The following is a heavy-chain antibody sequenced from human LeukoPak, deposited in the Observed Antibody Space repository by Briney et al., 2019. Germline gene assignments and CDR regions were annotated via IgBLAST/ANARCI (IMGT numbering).Heavy chain of an antibody. D-gene: IGHD6-19*01. J-gene: IGHJ4*02. CDR2: IYYSGST. CDR1: GGSISSYY. CDR3: ASSYSSGWYYVY. Sequence: SETLSLTCTVSGGSISSYYWSWIRQPPGKGLEWIGYIYYSGSTNYNPSLKSRVTISVDTSKNQFSLKLSSVTAADTAVYYCASSYSSGWYYVYWGQGTLVTVSS. V-gene: IGHV4-59*01.